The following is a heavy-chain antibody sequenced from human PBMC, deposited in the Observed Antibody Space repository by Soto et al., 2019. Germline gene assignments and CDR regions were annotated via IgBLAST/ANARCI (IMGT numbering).Heavy chain of an antibody. V-gene: IGHV3-30*03. CDR2: LSYDGSNK. Sequence: QVQLVESGGGVVQPGRSLRLSCAASGFTFSTYAMHWVRQAPGKGLEWVAVLSYDGSNKYYADSVKGRFTISRDNSKNXLYLQMNSLRAEDTAVYYGARVVPAAMYYYYGMDVWGQGTTVTVSS. CDR1: GFTFSTYA. J-gene: IGHJ6*02. CDR3: ARVVPAAMYYYYGMDV. D-gene: IGHD2-2*01.